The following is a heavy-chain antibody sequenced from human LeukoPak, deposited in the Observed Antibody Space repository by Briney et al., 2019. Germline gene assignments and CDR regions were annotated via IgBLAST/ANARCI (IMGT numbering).Heavy chain of an antibody. CDR2: IIPIFGSA. CDR3: ARALHLELHSYFDS. J-gene: IGHJ4*02. Sequence: APVKVSCKASGCTFSSYAISWVRQAPGQGLEWMGGIIPIFGSANYAQKFQGRVTITADESTSTAYMELSSLRSEDTAVYYCARALHLELHSYFDSWGQGTLVTVSS. CDR1: GCTFSSYA. V-gene: IGHV1-69*13. D-gene: IGHD1-1*01.